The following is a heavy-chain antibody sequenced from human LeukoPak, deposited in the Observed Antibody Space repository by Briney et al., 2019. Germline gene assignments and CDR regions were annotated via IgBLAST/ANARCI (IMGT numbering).Heavy chain of an antibody. Sequence: PGGSLRLSCAASGFTFSSYSMNWVRQAPGKGLEWVSSISSSSSYIYYADSVKGRFTISRDNAKNSLYLQMNSLRAEDTAVYYCARDGTYYDSSGYDDQPGYFDYWGQRTLVTVSS. CDR1: GFTFSSYS. D-gene: IGHD3-22*01. J-gene: IGHJ4*02. CDR3: ARDGTYYDSSGYDDQPGYFDY. CDR2: ISSSSSYI. V-gene: IGHV3-21*01.